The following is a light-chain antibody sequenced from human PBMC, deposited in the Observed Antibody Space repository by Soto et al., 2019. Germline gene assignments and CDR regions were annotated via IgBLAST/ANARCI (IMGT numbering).Light chain of an antibody. J-gene: IGKJ1*01. V-gene: IGKV1-39*01. CDR3: QQTYITPWT. Sequence: DIQMTQSPSSLSASVGDRVTISCRASQSITTSLIWYQQKSGKAPKVLLFAASTLQTGVPSRFSGRGSGTDFTLTVSSLQPEDFATYYCQQTYITPWTFGQGTKVEIK. CDR1: QSITTS. CDR2: AAS.